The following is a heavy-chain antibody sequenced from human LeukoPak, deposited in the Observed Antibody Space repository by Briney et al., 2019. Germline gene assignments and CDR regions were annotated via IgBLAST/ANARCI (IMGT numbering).Heavy chain of an antibody. J-gene: IGHJ6*03. V-gene: IGHV4-34*01. CDR1: GGSFSGYY. Sequence: SETRSLTCAVYGGSFSGYYWSWIRQPPGKGLEWIGEINHSGSTNYNPSLKSRVTISVDTSKNQFSLKLSSVTAADTAVYYCARVGTTYGYYYYMDVWGKGTTVTVSS. D-gene: IGHD1-14*01. CDR2: INHSGST. CDR3: ARVGTTYGYYYYMDV.